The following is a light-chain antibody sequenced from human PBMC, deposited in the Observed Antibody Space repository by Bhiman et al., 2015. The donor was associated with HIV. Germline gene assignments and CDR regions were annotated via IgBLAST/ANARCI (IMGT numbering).Light chain of an antibody. CDR2: DVS. J-gene: IGLJ2*01. Sequence: QSALTQPASVSGSPGQSIAISCTGTSCDIGAYDYVSWYQQHPGKAPKLMIYDVSNRPSGVSDRFSGSKSGDTASLTISGLQAEDEADYYCSSYAISNTRLFGGGTKLTVL. V-gene: IGLV2-14*03. CDR1: SCDIGAYDY. CDR3: SSYAISNTRL.